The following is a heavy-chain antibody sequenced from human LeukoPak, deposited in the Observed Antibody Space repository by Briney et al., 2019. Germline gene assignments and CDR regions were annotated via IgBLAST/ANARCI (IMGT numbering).Heavy chain of an antibody. CDR2: IYTSGST. V-gene: IGHV4-4*07. Sequence: PSETLSLTCTVSGGSISSYYWSWIRQPAGKGLEWIGRIYTSGSTNYNPSLKSRVTMSVDTSKNQFSLKLSSVTAADTAVYYCARDLYYDFWSGYLLSNYGMDVWGQGTTVTVSS. J-gene: IGHJ6*02. CDR1: GGSISSYY. D-gene: IGHD3-3*01. CDR3: ARDLYYDFWSGYLLSNYGMDV.